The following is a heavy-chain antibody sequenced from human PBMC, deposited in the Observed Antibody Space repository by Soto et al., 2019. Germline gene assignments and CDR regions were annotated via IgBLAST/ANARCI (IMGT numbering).Heavy chain of an antibody. V-gene: IGHV1-18*01. CDR3: ARGYCSSTSCYLIAFDI. CDR1: GYTFTSYG. D-gene: IGHD2-2*01. Sequence: ASVKVSCKASGYTFTSYGISWVRQAPGQGLEWMGWISAYNGNTNYAQKLQGRVTMTTDTSTSTAYMELRSLRSDDTAVYYCARGYCSSTSCYLIAFDIWGQGTMVTVS. CDR2: ISAYNGNT. J-gene: IGHJ3*02.